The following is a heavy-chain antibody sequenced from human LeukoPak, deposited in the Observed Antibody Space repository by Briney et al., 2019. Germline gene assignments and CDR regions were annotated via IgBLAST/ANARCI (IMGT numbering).Heavy chain of an antibody. CDR2: IYTSGST. J-gene: IGHJ4*02. Sequence: SQTLSLTCTVSGGSISSGSYYWSWIRQPAGKGLEWIGRIYTSGSTNYNPSLKSRVTISVDTSKNQFSLKLSSVTAADTAVYYCARVHDILTGYADWGQGTLVTVSS. V-gene: IGHV4-61*02. CDR1: GGSISSGSYY. D-gene: IGHD3-9*01. CDR3: ARVHDILTGYAD.